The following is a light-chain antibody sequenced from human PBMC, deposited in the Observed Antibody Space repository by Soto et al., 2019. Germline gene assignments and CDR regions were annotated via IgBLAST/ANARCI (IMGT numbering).Light chain of an antibody. CDR2: RTS. J-gene: IGKJ1*01. CDR1: QRVNSNY. V-gene: IGKV3-20*01. Sequence: EIVLTQSPGTLSLSPGERATLSCRASQRVNSNYFAWYQQKPGQAPRLLIYRTSTRATGVPGRFSGSGSGTDFSLTITRLKPEDFAVYFCQQYDSSPETFGQGTKVEIK. CDR3: QQYDSSPET.